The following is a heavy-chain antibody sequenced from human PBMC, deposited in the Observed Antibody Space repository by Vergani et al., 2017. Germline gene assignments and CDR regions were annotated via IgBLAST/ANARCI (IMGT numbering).Heavy chain of an antibody. CDR2: IYTGEST. V-gene: IGHV4-4*07. Sequence: QVQLQESGPGLVKPSETLSLTCIVSGGTISPYYWSWIRQPAGKGLEWIGRIYTGESTKYNPSLKSRVSISIEYSSKFSLSLTSVTAADKAIYYCARHRGSGGFFPSSYFYGMDVWGHGTTVTVSS. J-gene: IGHJ6*02. CDR3: ARHRGSGGFFPSSYFYGMDV. D-gene: IGHD3-10*01. CDR1: GGTISPYY.